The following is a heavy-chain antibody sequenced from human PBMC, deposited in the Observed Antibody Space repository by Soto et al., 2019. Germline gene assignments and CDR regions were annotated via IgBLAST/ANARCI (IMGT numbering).Heavy chain of an antibody. D-gene: IGHD6-6*01. V-gene: IGHV4-30-2*01. J-gene: IGHJ6*02. CDR2: IYHSGST. CDR3: ARVSSYSSSSYYYCVMDV. Sequence: SETLSLTCAVSGGSISSGGYSWSWVRQPPGKGLEWIGYIYHSGSTYYNPSLKSRVTMSVDTSKNQFSLKLSSVTAADTAVYYCARVSSYSSSSYYYCVMDVWGQGTTVTVSS. CDR1: GGSISSGGYS.